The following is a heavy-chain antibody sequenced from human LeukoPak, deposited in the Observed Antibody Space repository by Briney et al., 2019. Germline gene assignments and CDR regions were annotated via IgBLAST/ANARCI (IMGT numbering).Heavy chain of an antibody. CDR3: ARKGWGFPGYSSSWYQGYNWFDP. CDR1: GGSFSGYY. V-gene: IGHV4-34*01. D-gene: IGHD6-13*01. Sequence: SETLSLICAVYGGSFSGYYWSWLRQPPGKGLEWIGEINHSGSTNYNPSLKSRVTISVDTSKNQFSLKLSSVTAADTAVYYCARKGWGFPGYSSSWYQGYNWFDPWGQGTLVTVSS. J-gene: IGHJ5*02. CDR2: INHSGST.